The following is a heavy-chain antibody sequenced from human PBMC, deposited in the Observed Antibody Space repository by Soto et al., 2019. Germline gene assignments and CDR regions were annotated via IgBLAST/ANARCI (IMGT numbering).Heavy chain of an antibody. V-gene: IGHV1-69*02. CDR1: GGTFSSYT. Sequence: QVELVQSGAEVKKPGSSVKVSCKASGGTFSSYTISWVRQAPGQGLEWMGRIIPILGIANYAQKFQGRVTITADKSTSTAYMELSSLRSEDTAVYYCARGGDNGGFDYWGQGTLVTVSS. D-gene: IGHD4-17*01. J-gene: IGHJ4*02. CDR3: ARGGDNGGFDY. CDR2: IIPILGIA.